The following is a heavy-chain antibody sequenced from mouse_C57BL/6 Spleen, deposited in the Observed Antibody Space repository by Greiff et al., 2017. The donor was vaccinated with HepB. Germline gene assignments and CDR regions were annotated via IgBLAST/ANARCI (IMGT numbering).Heavy chain of an antibody. V-gene: IGHV1-53*01. J-gene: IGHJ4*01. D-gene: IGHD2-14*01. Sequence: QVQLQQPGTELVKPGASVKLSCKASGYTFTSYWMHWVKQRPGQGLEWIGNINPSNGGTNYNEKFKSKATLTVDKSSSTAYMQLSSLTSEDSAVCYCARGGYPFRALDYWGQGTSVTVSS. CDR2: INPSNGGT. CDR3: ARGGYPFRALDY. CDR1: GYTFTSYW.